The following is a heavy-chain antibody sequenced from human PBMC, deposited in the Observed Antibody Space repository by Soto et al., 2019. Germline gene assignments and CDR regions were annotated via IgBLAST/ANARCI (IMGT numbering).Heavy chain of an antibody. CDR1: GFTFDDFG. V-gene: IGHV3-9*01. Sequence: PVGSLRLSCVASGFTFDDFGMHWVRQAPGKGLEWVSGMSWNRGSIVYADSVKGRFTISRDNAKNSLYLQMNSLRPEDTALYYCAKDISLGELSAPDHWGQGTLVTVSS. CDR2: MSWNRGSI. D-gene: IGHD3-16*02. CDR3: AKDISLGELSAPDH. J-gene: IGHJ4*02.